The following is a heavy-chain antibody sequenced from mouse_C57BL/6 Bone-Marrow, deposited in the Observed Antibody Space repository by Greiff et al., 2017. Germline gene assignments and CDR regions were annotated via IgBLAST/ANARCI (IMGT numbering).Heavy chain of an antibody. CDR1: GFTFSSYA. V-gene: IGHV5-9-1*02. CDR3: TRIYYDYDAWYFDV. CDR2: ISSGGDYI. D-gene: IGHD2-4*01. Sequence: EVKLMESGEGLVKPGGSLKLSCAASGFTFSSYAMSWVRQTPEKRLEWVADISSGGDYIYYADTVKGRFTISRDNARNTLYLQMSSLKSEDTAMYYCTRIYYDYDAWYFDVWGTGTTVTVSS. J-gene: IGHJ1*03.